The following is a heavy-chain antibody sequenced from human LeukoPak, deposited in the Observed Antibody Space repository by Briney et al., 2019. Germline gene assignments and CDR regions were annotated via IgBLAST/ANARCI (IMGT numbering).Heavy chain of an antibody. J-gene: IGHJ4*02. Sequence: GRSLRLSCAASGFTFSSSDIHWVRQAPGKGLEWVAFISYDGSDKYYAESVKGRFTVSRDNSKHTLYLQMNSLRAEDTAVYYCANSPYCSSTSCYGNDYFDYWGQGTLVTVSS. V-gene: IGHV3-30*18. CDR2: ISYDGSDK. CDR1: GFTFSSSD. CDR3: ANSPYCSSTSCYGNDYFDY. D-gene: IGHD2-2*01.